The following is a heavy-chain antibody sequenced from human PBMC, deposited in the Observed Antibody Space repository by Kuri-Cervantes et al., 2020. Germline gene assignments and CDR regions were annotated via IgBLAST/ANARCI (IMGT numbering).Heavy chain of an antibody. D-gene: IGHD6-13*01. CDR2: INPNSGGT. V-gene: IGHV1-2*02. CDR3: ARGGAAAGTGPYYYYYGMDV. Sequence: ASVKVSCKASGYTFTGYYMHWVRQAPGQGLEWMGWINPNSGGTNYAQKFQGRDTMTRDTSISTAYMELSRLRSDDTAVYYCARGGAAAGTGPYYYYYGMDVWGQGTTVPVSS. CDR1: GYTFTGYY. J-gene: IGHJ6*02.